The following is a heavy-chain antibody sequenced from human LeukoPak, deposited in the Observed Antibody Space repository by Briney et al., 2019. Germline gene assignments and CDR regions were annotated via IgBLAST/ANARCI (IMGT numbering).Heavy chain of an antibody. CDR2: IYTSGST. Sequence: SETLSLACTVSGASIRSDTYYWSWIRQPAWKGLEWIGRIYTSGSTTYNPSLESRVAISLDTSKNQFSLRLISVTAADTAVYYCARDTFLAHCPVTSCRGLDYWRPGTLVTVSS. CDR3: ARDTFLAHCPVTSCRGLDY. J-gene: IGHJ4*02. CDR1: GASIRSDTYY. D-gene: IGHD2-2*01. V-gene: IGHV4-61*02.